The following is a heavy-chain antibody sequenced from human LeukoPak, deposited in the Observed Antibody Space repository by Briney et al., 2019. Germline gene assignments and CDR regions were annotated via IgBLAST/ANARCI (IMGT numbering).Heavy chain of an antibody. CDR3: AKSKALTTLHY. Sequence: PGGSLRLSCAASGFTFSSYGMHWVRQAPGKGLEWVAVIWYDGSNKYYADSVKGRFTISRDNSKNTLYLQMNSLRAEDTAVYYCAKSKALTTLHYWGQGTLVTVSS. D-gene: IGHD4-11*01. V-gene: IGHV3-30*02. CDR1: GFTFSSYG. J-gene: IGHJ4*02. CDR2: IWYDGSNK.